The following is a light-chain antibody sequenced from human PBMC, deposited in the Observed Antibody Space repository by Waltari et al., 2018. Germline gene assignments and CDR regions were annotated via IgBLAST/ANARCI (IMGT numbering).Light chain of an antibody. CDR1: PVRRKG. CDR2: AAS. V-gene: IGKV1-12*01. Sequence: TCRQRPVRRKGGAWFQQKPRKAPNFLVFAASTVPSGAPSGCSGIGSGTDFTLNISSLQPEDFVSYYCQQANSFPWTLGQGTKVDIK. CDR3: QQANSFPWT. J-gene: IGKJ1*01.